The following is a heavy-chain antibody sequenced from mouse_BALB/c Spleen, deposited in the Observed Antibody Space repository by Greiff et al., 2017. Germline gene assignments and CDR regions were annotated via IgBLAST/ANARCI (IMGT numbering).Heavy chain of an antibody. CDR1: GYTFTSYW. V-gene: IGHV1-7*01. D-gene: IGHD1-1*01. CDR3: ATTVVATGGDY. Sequence: QVQLKQSGAELAKPGASVKMSCKASGYTFTSYWMHWVKQRPGQGLEWIGYINPSTGYTEYNQKFKDKATLTADKSSSTAYMQLSSLTSEDSAVYYCATTVVATGGDYWGQGTSVTVSS. J-gene: IGHJ4*01. CDR2: INPSTGYT.